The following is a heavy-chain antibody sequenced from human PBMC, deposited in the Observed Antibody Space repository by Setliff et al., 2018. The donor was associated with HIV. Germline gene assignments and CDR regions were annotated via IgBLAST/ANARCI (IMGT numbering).Heavy chain of an antibody. CDR1: GYVFTNYW. CDR3: ARGPAARPGYYYYYMDV. V-gene: IGHV5-51*01. CDR2: ISPDDSDT. D-gene: IGHD6-6*01. J-gene: IGHJ6*03. Sequence: PGESLKISCKSSGYVFTNYWIGWVRQMPGKGLEWMGIISPDDSDTRYSPSFQGQVTISVDKSTSTAYLQWSSLKASDTAMYYCARGPAARPGYYYYYMDVWGKGTTVTVSS.